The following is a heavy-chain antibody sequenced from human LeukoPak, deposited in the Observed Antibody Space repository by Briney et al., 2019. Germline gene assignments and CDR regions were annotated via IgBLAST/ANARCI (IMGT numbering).Heavy chain of an antibody. CDR1: GLTLTDHY. Sequence: GGSLRLSCTVSGLTLTDHYMSWFRQSPGRGLEWISWITSSGTTRDYADSVKGRFTISRDNTKNSVYLQMTSLRPDDTAVYYCARDPDYGDPYWGQGTLVTVSS. CDR2: ITSSGTTR. CDR3: ARDPDYGDPY. J-gene: IGHJ4*02. D-gene: IGHD4-17*01. V-gene: IGHV3-11*01.